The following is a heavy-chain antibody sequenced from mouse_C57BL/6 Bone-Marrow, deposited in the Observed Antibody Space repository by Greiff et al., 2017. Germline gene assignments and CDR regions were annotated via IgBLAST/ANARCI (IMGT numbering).Heavy chain of an antibody. Sequence: EVKLMESGGGLVKPGGSLKLSCAASGFTFSSYAMSWVRQTPETRLEWFATISDGGSYTYYPDNVKGRLTISRDNAKNNLYLQMSHLKSEDTAMYYCEREAYGAYYFDHWGQGTTLTVSS. CDR3: EREAYGAYYFDH. D-gene: IGHD1-2*01. CDR1: GFTFSSYA. V-gene: IGHV5-4*01. CDR2: ISDGGSYT. J-gene: IGHJ2*01.